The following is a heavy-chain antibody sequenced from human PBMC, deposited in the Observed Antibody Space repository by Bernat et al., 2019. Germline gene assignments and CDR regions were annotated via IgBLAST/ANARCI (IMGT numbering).Heavy chain of an antibody. Sequence: EVQLVESGGGLVQPGGSLRLSCAASGFSFDSYSMNWVRQAPGKGLEWLSYISSHSSTIYSADSLKGRFTISRDNAKNSLYLQMNSLRDEDTAVYYCVRDGGFSTSTGTYFDYWGQGTLVTVSS. V-gene: IGHV3-48*02. CDR3: VRDGGFSTSTGTYFDY. J-gene: IGHJ4*02. D-gene: IGHD6-13*01. CDR2: ISSHSSTI. CDR1: GFSFDSYS.